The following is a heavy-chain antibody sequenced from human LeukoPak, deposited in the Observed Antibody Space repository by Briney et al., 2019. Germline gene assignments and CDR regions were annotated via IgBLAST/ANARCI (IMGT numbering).Heavy chain of an antibody. CDR2: INHSGST. CDR3: ARDGSGYCSSTSCYTTYYGMDV. V-gene: IGHV4-34*01. J-gene: IGHJ6*02. CDR1: GGSFSGYY. Sequence: SETLSLTCAVYGGSFSGYYWSWIRQPPGKGLEWIGEINHSGSTNYNPSLKSRVTISVDTSKNQFSLKLSSVTAADSAVYYCARDGSGYCSSTSCYTTYYGMDVWGQGTTVTVSS. D-gene: IGHD2-2*02.